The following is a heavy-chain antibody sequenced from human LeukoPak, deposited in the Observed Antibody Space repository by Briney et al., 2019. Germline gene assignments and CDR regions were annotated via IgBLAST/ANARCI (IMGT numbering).Heavy chain of an antibody. V-gene: IGHV3-73*01. CDR2: IRSRANNYAT. CDR1: GFTFSGSA. Sequence: GGSLRLSCAASGFTFSGSAMHWVRQASGKGLEWVGRIRSRANNYATAYAASVKGRFTISRDDSKNTAYLQMNSLKTEDTAAYYCIRWGDGYSYYLDSWGKGTLVTVSS. CDR3: IRWGDGYSYYLDS. J-gene: IGHJ4*02. D-gene: IGHD5-24*01.